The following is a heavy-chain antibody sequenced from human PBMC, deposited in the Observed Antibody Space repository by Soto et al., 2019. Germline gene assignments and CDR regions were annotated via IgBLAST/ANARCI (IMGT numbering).Heavy chain of an antibody. CDR3: TGQVASGY. J-gene: IGHJ4*02. CDR2: MSRDGGTK. D-gene: IGHD2-8*02. Sequence: QVQLVESGGGVVQPGRSLRLSCAVSGFTVSTYGMHWVRQAPGKGLEWVAVMSRDGGTKYYADSVKGRFTISRDNSRNTLFLEMNSLSGDDMAVYYCTGQVASGYWGQGTLVTVSS. CDR1: GFTVSTYG. V-gene: IGHV3-30*03.